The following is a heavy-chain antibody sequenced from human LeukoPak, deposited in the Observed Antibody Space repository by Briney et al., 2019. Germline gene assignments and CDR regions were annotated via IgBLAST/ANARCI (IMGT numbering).Heavy chain of an antibody. Sequence: SETLSLTCTVSGGSSSSSSYYWGWIRQPPGKGLEWIGSIDYSGSTNYNPSLKSRVTISVDTSKNQFSLKLSSVTAADTAVYYCARRGYYGSGSYKDYWGQGTLVTVSS. CDR1: GGSSSSSSYY. CDR3: ARRGYYGSGSYKDY. V-gene: IGHV4-39*07. CDR2: IDYSGST. D-gene: IGHD3-10*01. J-gene: IGHJ4*02.